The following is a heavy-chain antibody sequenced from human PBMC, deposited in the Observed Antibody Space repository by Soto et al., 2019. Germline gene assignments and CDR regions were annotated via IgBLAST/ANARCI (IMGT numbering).Heavy chain of an antibody. CDR2: IYHSGST. J-gene: IGHJ4*02. V-gene: IGHV4-38-2*01. CDR1: GYSISSGYY. Sequence: PSETLSLTCAVSGYSISSGYYWGWIRQPPGKGLEWIGSIYHSGSTYYNPSLKSRVTISVDTSKNQFSLKLSSVTAADTAVYYCAIDYYDSSGQFDYWGQGTLVTVSS. CDR3: AIDYYDSSGQFDY. D-gene: IGHD3-22*01.